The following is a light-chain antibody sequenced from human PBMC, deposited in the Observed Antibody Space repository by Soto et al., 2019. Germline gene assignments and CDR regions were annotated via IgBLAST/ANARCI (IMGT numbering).Light chain of an antibody. CDR1: QGIDSS. V-gene: IGKV1-9*01. J-gene: IGKJ2*01. Sequence: ILLTQSPSSLSASVGDRVTITCRASQGIDSSFAWYQEKPGKAPKLLIYAASSLQSGVPSRFSGSGSGTDFTLTISSLQPEDVATYYCQQTHSTIHSFGQGTKVDIK. CDR3: QQTHSTIHS. CDR2: AAS.